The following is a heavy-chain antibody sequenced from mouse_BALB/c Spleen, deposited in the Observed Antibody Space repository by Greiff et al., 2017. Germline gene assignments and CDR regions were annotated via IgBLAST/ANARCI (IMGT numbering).Heavy chain of an antibody. CDR3: ARYGNGYYAMDY. V-gene: IGHV1-15*01. Sequence: QVQLKQSGAELVRPGASVTLSCKASGYTFTDYEMHWVKQTPVHGLEWIGAIDPETGGTAYNQKFKGKATLTADKSSSTAYMELRSLTSEDSAVYYCARYGNGYYAMDYWGQGTSVTVSS. J-gene: IGHJ4*01. D-gene: IGHD2-1*01. CDR1: GYTFTDYE. CDR2: IDPETGGT.